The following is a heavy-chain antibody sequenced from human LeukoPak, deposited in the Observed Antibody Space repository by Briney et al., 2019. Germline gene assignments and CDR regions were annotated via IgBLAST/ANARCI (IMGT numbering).Heavy chain of an antibody. CDR2: IYYSGST. J-gene: IGHJ6*03. V-gene: IGHV4-61*05. D-gene: IGHD1-1*01. CDR3: ARAQGGSPASRNVYYYYYMDV. CDR1: GGSISSSSYY. Sequence: SETLSLTCTVSGGSISSSSYYWGWIRQPPGKGLEWIGYIYYSGSTNYNPSLKSRVTISVDTSKNQFSLKLSSVTAADTAVYYCARAQGGSPASRNVYYYYYMDVWGKGTTVTVSS.